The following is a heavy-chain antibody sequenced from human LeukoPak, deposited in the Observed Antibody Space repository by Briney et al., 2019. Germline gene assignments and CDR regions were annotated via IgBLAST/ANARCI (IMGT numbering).Heavy chain of an antibody. CDR2: INPNSGGT. CDR1: GYTFTGYY. V-gene: IGHV1-2*02. J-gene: IGHJ6*03. CDR3: ARGWSGSYYSHYYYYMDV. Sequence: VASVKVSCKASGYTFTGYYMHWVRRAPGQGLEWMGWINPNSGGTNYAQKFQGRVTMTRDTSISTAYMELSRLRSDDTAVYYCARGWSGSYYSHYYYYMDVWGKGTTVTVSS. D-gene: IGHD1-26*01.